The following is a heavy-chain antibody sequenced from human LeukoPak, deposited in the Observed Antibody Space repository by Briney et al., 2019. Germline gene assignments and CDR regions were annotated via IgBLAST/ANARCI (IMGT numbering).Heavy chain of an antibody. CDR1: GSIXSGSXX. Sequence: GSIXSGSXXWXWVXXPAXXGXEWIGRIYTSGSTNYKPSLKSRVTISVDTSKNQFSLKLSSVTAADTAVYYCARGGYDILTGYSPWGQGTLVTVSS. CDR3: ARGGYDILTGYSP. CDR2: IYTSGST. J-gene: IGHJ5*02. D-gene: IGHD3-9*01. V-gene: IGHV4-61*02.